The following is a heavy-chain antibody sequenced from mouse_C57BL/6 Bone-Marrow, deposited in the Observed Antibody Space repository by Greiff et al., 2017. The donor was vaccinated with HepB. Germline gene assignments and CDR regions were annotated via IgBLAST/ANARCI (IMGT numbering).Heavy chain of an antibody. V-gene: IGHV5-6-4*01. CDR1: GFTFSSYT. J-gene: IGHJ3*01. Sequence: EVKLMESGGGLVKPGGSLKLSCAASGFTFSSYTMSWVRQTPEKRLEWVATISSGGSYTYYPDSVKGRFTISSDNAKNTLYLQMSSLKSEDTAMYYCTRDLAPGVFAYWGQGTLVTVSA. CDR3: TRDLAPGVFAY. CDR2: ISSGGSYT.